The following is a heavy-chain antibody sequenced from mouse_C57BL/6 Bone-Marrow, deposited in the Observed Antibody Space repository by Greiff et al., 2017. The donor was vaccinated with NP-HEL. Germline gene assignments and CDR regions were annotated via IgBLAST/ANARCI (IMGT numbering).Heavy chain of an antibody. CDR1: GFSLTSYG. J-gene: IGHJ4*01. CDR2: IWRGGST. Sequence: QVQLKESGPGLVQPSQSLSITCTVSGFSLTSYGVHWVRQSPGKGLEWLGVIWRGGSTDYNAAFMSRLSITKDNSKSQVFFKMNSLQADDTAIYYCAKRGYGSSLYAMDYWGQGTSVTVSS. D-gene: IGHD1-1*01. CDR3: AKRGYGSSLYAMDY. V-gene: IGHV2-5*01.